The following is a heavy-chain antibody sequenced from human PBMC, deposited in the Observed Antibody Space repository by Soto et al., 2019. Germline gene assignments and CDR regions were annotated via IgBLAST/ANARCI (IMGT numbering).Heavy chain of an antibody. D-gene: IGHD5-12*01. CDR1: GFTVSSNY. Sequence: EVQLVESGGGLIQPGGSLRLSCAASGFTVSSNYMSWVRQAPGKGLEWVSVISGSGGSTYYADSVKGRFTISRDNSKNTLYLQMNSLRAEDTAVYYCAKSGVATTQKSRFDYWGQGTLVTVSS. CDR2: ISGSGGST. V-gene: IGHV3-23*04. CDR3: AKSGVATTQKSRFDY. J-gene: IGHJ4*02.